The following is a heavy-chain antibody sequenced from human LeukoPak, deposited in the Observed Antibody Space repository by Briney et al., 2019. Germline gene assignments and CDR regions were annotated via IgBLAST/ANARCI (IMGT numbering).Heavy chain of an antibody. CDR1: GFTFSTYS. Sequence: GGSLRLSCAASGFTFSTYSMNWVRQAPGKGVDWVSSISSGSSSIYYADSVKGRFTISRDNAKNSLYLKMNSLRAEDTAVYYCAKDLDPNYDILTGYYRADAFDIWGQGTMVTISS. D-gene: IGHD3-9*01. CDR2: ISSGSSSI. J-gene: IGHJ3*02. CDR3: AKDLDPNYDILTGYYRADAFDI. V-gene: IGHV3-21*04.